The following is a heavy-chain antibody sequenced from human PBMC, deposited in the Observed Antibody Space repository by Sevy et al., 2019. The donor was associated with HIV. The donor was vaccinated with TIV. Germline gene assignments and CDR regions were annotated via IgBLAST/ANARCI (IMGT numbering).Heavy chain of an antibody. CDR2: VSYDGSNE. J-gene: IGHJ6*02. V-gene: IGHV3-30*18. CDR1: GFTFSTYA. D-gene: IGHD2-15*01. CDR3: AKGDRTFYGLDV. Sequence: GGSLRLSCAASGFTFSTYAMHWVRQAPGKGLEWVAVVSYDGSNEHYADSVKGRFIISRDKSKNTLYLQMNSLRAEDTAVYYCAKGDRTFYGLDVWGQGTTVTVSS.